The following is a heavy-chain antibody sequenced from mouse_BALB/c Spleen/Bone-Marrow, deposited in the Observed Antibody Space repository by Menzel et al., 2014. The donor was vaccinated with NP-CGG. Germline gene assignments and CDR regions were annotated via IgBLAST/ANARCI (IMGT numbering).Heavy chain of an antibody. V-gene: IGHV7-3*02. CDR1: GFTFTDYY. CDR3: ARDYGNYVRFAY. J-gene: IGHJ3*01. D-gene: IGHD2-1*01. CDR2: IRNKANGYTT. Sequence: DVHLVESGGGLVQPGGSLRLSCATSGFTFTDYYMSWVRQPPGKALEWLGFIRNKANGYTTEYSAPVKGRFTISRDNSQSILYLQMNTLRAEDSATYYCARDYGNYVRFAYWGQGTLVTVSA.